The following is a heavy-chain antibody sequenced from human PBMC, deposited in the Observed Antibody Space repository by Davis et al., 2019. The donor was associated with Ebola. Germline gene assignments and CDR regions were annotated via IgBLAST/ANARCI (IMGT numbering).Heavy chain of an antibody. J-gene: IGHJ6*02. CDR1: GFTVSSNY. CDR2: IYSGGST. CDR3: ARAPFYGSGYYDYYYGMDV. D-gene: IGHD3-3*01. Sequence: GGSLRLSCAASGFTVSSNYMSWVRQAPGKGLEWVSVIYSGGSTYYADSVKGRFTISRDNSKKTLYLQMNSLRAEDTAVYYCARAPFYGSGYYDYYYGMDVWGQGTTVTVSS. V-gene: IGHV3-66*01.